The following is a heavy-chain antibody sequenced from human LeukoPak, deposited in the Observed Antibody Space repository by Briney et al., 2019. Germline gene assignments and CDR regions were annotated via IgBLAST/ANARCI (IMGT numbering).Heavy chain of an antibody. CDR1: GGSISSSSYY. J-gene: IGHJ4*02. CDR3: ARPQAVAGTFDY. D-gene: IGHD6-19*01. Sequence: SETLSLTCTVSGGSISSSSYYWGWIRQPPGKGLEWIGSIYYSGSTYYNPSLKSRVTISVDTSKNQLSLKLSSVTAADTAVYYCARPQAVAGTFDYWGQGTLVTVSS. CDR2: IYYSGST. V-gene: IGHV4-39*07.